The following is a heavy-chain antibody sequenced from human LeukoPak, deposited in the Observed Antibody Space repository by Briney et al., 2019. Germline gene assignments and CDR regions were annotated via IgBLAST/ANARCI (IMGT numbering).Heavy chain of an antibody. D-gene: IGHD3-22*01. J-gene: IGHJ5*02. CDR1: EYTFTSYA. CDR2: ISASNGNT. V-gene: IGHV1-3*01. CDR3: ARGRNYDSSGILNWFDP. Sequence: ASVKVSCKASEYTFTSYAMHWVRQAPGQRLEWMGWISASNGNTKYSQKFQGRVTITRDTSASTVYMELSSLRSEDTAVYYCARGRNYDSSGILNWFDPWGQGTLVTVSS.